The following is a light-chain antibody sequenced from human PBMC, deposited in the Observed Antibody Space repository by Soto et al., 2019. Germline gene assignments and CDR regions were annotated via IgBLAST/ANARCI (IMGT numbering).Light chain of an antibody. CDR2: RNN. CDR3: ATWDDSMSNYV. Sequence: QSVLTQPPSASGTPGQRVTISCSGSSSNIGSNYVYWYQHLTGTAPKLLIYRNNQRPSGVPDRFSGSKSGTPASLAISGLRSEDEADYYCATWDDSMSNYVFGTGTKVTVL. V-gene: IGLV1-47*01. CDR1: SSNIGSNY. J-gene: IGLJ1*01.